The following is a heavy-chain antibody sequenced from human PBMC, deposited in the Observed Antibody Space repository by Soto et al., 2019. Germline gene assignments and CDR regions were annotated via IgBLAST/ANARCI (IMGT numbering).Heavy chain of an antibody. CDR2: IYNGGNT. Sequence: SETLSPTCTVSGGSISSYYWSWIRQSAGKGLEWIGRIYNGGNTQYNPSLKSRVTMSADTSKNQFSLRLNSVTAADTAVYYCARDGSDSYGLDVWGQGTTVTVSS. V-gene: IGHV4-4*07. CDR1: GGSISSYY. CDR3: ARDGSDSYGLDV. D-gene: IGHD3-10*01. J-gene: IGHJ6*02.